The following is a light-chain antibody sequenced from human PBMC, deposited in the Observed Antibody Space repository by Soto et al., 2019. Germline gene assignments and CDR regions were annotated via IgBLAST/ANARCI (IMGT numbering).Light chain of an antibody. J-gene: IGLJ1*01. CDR2: EVS. V-gene: IGLV2-14*01. CDR1: SSDIGNYNY. Sequence: QSVLTQPASVSGSPGQSSTISCTGTSSDIGNYNYVSWYQQHPGKAPKLMIYEVSNRPSGVSNRFSGSKSGNTASLTISGLQAEDEADYYCSSYTSSSTLNYVFGTGTKVTVL. CDR3: SSYTSSSTLNYV.